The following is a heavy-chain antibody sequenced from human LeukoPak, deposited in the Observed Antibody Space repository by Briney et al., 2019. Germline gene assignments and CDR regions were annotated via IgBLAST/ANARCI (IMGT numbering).Heavy chain of an antibody. Sequence: SETLSLTCAVYGGSFSGYYWSWIRQPPGKGLEWIGEINHSGSTDYNPSLKSRVTISLDTSKNQFSLRLTSVTAADTAVYYCAREADGDYTTDAFDIWGQGTMVTVSS. CDR3: AREADGDYTTDAFDI. CDR2: INHSGST. CDR1: GGSFSGYY. D-gene: IGHD4-17*01. V-gene: IGHV4-34*01. J-gene: IGHJ3*02.